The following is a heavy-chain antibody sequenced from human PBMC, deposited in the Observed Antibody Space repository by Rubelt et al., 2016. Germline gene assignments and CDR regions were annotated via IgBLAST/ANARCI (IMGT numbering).Heavy chain of an antibody. J-gene: IGHJ6*03. Sequence: QMQLVESGGGVVQPERSLRLSCAASGFTFTSYGMHWVRQAPGKGLESVAVIWSDGSNKDYADSVKGRFTISRDNSKNTLYLEINSLRGEDTAVYYCGRDWGKGNSYYIDVWGKGTTVTVSS. D-gene: IGHD4-23*01. V-gene: IGHV3-33*01. CDR2: IWSDGSNK. CDR3: GRDWGKGNSYYIDV. CDR1: GFTFTSYG.